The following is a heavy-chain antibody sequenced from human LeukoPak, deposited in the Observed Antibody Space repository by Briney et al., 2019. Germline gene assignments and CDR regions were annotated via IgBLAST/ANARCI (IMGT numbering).Heavy chain of an antibody. J-gene: IGHJ4*02. CDR3: ASPNSMAGTHYFHY. CDR1: GFTFTTFP. V-gene: IGHV3-30*04. Sequence: GGSLRLSCAASGFTFTTFPMHWVRQPPGKGLEWVAVISYDGTDKYYADSVKGRFTLSRDNSKSTLYLQMDSLRAEDTAVYYCASPNSMAGTHYFHYWGQGTLVTVS. CDR2: ISYDGTDK. D-gene: IGHD6-19*01.